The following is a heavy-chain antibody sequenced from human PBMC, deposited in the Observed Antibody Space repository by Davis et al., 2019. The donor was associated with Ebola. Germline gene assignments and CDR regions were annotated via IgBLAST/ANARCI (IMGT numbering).Heavy chain of an antibody. CDR2: IYPGDSDT. V-gene: IGHV5-51*01. Sequence: GESLKTPCKGSGYSFTSYWIGWVRQMPGKGLEWIGIIYPGDSDTRYSPSFQGQVTISADKSISTAYLQWSSLKASDTAMYYCARHGIVVVPAAVPDYYYGMDVWGQGTTVTVSS. J-gene: IGHJ6*02. D-gene: IGHD2-2*01. CDR1: GYSFTSYW. CDR3: ARHGIVVVPAAVPDYYYGMDV.